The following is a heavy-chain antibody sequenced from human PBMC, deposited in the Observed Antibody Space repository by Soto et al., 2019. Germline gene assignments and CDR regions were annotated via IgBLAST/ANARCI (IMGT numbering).Heavy chain of an antibody. CDR2: IYYNGNT. D-gene: IGHD7-27*01. V-gene: IGHV4-59*11. J-gene: IGHJ4*02. CDR3: TRANWYYEY. CDR1: GGSISNHY. Sequence: QVQLQESGPGLVKPSETLSLTCSVSGGSISNHYWSWIRQPPGKGLEWIGYIYYNGNTNSNPSLKSRVTRSVDTSMNQISLKLTTVTAADTAVYYCTRANWYYEYWGQGTLVTVSS.